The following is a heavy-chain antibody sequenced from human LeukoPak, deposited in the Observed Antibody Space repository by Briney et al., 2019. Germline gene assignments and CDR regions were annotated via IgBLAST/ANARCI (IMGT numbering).Heavy chain of an antibody. J-gene: IGHJ4*02. Sequence: GASVKVSCKASGYTFTGYYMHWVRQAPGQGLEWMGWINPNSGGTNYAQKFQGRVTMTRDTSISTAYMELSRLRSDDTAVYYCAIDYVWGSYHPVGYWGQGTLVTVSS. CDR3: AIDYVWGSYHPVGY. D-gene: IGHD3-16*02. CDR1: GYTFTGYY. V-gene: IGHV1-2*02. CDR2: INPNSGGT.